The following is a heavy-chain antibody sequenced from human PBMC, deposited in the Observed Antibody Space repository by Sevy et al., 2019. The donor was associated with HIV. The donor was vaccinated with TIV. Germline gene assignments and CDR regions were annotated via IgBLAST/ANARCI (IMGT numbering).Heavy chain of an antibody. Sequence: GGSLRLSCAASGFTFSTYWMHWVRQAPGKGLEWVANIGQDGSEKYYVDSVKGRFIISRDNAKVSLYLQMNSLRAEDTAVYYCARALAASAAHWGQGTLVTVSS. D-gene: IGHD6-13*01. CDR3: ARALAASAAH. CDR1: GFTFSTYW. V-gene: IGHV3-7*01. CDR2: IGQDGSEK. J-gene: IGHJ4*02.